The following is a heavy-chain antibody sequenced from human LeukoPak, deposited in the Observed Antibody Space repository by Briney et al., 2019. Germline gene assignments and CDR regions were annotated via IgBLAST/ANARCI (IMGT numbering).Heavy chain of an antibody. CDR2: ISSSSSYI. V-gene: IGHV3-21*01. J-gene: IGHJ6*02. CDR3: ARDLPLWFGESYYYYYGMDV. D-gene: IGHD3-10*01. Sequence: GGSLRLSCAASGFTFSSYSMNWVRQAPGKGLEWVSSISSSSSYIYYADSVKGRFTISSDNAKNSLYLQMNSLRAEDTAVYYCARDLPLWFGESYYYYYGMDVWGQGTTVTVSS. CDR1: GFTFSSYS.